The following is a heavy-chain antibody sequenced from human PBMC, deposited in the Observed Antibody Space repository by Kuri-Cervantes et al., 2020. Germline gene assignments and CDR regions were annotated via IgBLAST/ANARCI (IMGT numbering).Heavy chain of an antibody. Sequence: SETLSLTCTVSGGSVSSGSYYWSWIRQPPGKGLEWIGYIYYSGSTNYNPSLKSRVTISVDTSKNQFSLKLSSVTAADTAVYYCAKGHSGYVAYWGQGTLVTVSS. CDR2: IYYSGST. CDR1: GGSVSSGSYY. D-gene: IGHD1-26*01. V-gene: IGHV4-61*01. J-gene: IGHJ4*02. CDR3: AKGHSGYVAY.